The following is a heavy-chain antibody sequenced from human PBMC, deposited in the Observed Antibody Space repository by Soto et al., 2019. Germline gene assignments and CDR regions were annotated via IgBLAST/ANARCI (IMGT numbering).Heavy chain of an antibody. CDR1: GFTFSSYA. J-gene: IGHJ6*03. D-gene: IGHD1-26*01. CDR2: ISGSGGST. Sequence: GSLRLSCAASGFTFSSYAMSWVRQAPGKGLEWVSAISGSGGSTYYADSVKGRFTISRDNSKNTLYLQMNSLRAEDTAVYYCAKDQGGNYYYYYYMDVWGKGTTVTVSS. CDR3: AKDQGGNYYYYYYMDV. V-gene: IGHV3-23*01.